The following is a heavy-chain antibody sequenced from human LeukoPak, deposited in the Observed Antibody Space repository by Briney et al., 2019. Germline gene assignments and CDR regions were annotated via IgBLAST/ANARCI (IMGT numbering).Heavy chain of an antibody. J-gene: IGHJ4*02. CDR3: AREQSYGSGSYYVCYFDY. D-gene: IGHD3-10*01. Sequence: GGSLRLSCVASGITFSSYGMHWVRQAPGKGLEWVAFIRFDGSNRYYADSVKGRFTISRDTSKNTLYLQMNSLRAEDTAVYYCAREQSYGSGSYYVCYFDYWGQGTLVTVSS. CDR1: GITFSSYG. V-gene: IGHV3-30*02. CDR2: IRFDGSNR.